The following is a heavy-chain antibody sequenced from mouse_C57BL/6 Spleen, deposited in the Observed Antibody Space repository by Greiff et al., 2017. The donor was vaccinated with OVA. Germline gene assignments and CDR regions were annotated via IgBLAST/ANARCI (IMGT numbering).Heavy chain of an antibody. D-gene: IGHD4-1*01. Sequence: QVQLKQPGAELVRPGTSVKLSCKASGYTFTSYWMHWVKQRPGQGLEWIGVIDPSDSYTNYNQKFKGKATLTVDTSSSTAYMQLSSLTSEDSAVYYCASLTGEAMDYWGQGTSVTVSS. CDR2: IDPSDSYT. J-gene: IGHJ4*01. V-gene: IGHV1-59*01. CDR1: GYTFTSYW. CDR3: ASLTGEAMDY.